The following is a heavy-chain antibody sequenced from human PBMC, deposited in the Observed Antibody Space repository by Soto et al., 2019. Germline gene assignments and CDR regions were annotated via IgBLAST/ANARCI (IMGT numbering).Heavy chain of an antibody. CDR2: TFPGNSET. J-gene: IGHJ4*02. CDR3: ARRGTYSSGWDY. Sequence: GESLKISCKGSGYSFTNYWIGWVRQMSGKGLEWMGITFPGNSETRYSPSFQGHVTISADKSITTAYLQWSSLKASDTAMYYCARRGTYSSGWDYWGQGTLVTVYS. D-gene: IGHD6-19*01. CDR1: GYSFTNYW. V-gene: IGHV5-51*01.